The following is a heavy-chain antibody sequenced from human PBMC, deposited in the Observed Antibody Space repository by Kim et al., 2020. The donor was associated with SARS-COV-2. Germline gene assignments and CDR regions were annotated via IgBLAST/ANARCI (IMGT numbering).Heavy chain of an antibody. CDR3: ARGLYSAMDV. CDR2: IYSSITT. CDR1: GLTVNSDY. V-gene: IGHV3-53*01. J-gene: IGHJ6*02. Sequence: GGSLRLSCAASGLTVNSDYMNWVRQAPGKGLEWVSFIYSSITTNTYYADSVKGRFTISRDTSKNMLFLEMNSLRAEYTAVYYCARGLYSAMDVWGQGTTVVVSS.